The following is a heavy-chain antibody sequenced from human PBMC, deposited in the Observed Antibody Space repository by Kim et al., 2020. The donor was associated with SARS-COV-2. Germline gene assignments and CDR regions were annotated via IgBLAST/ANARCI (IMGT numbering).Heavy chain of an antibody. V-gene: IGHV3-15*01. J-gene: IGHJ4*02. D-gene: IGHD3-3*01. CDR3: TTDVRHDFWSGYYSAGRSRVDY. CDR2: IKSKTDGGTT. CDR1: GFTFSNAW. Sequence: GGSLRLSCAASGFTFSNAWMSWVRQAPGKGLEWVGRIKSKTDGGTTDYAAPVKGRFTISRDDSKNTLYLQMNSLKTEDTAVYYCTTDVRHDFWSGYYSAGRSRVDYWGQGTLVTVSS.